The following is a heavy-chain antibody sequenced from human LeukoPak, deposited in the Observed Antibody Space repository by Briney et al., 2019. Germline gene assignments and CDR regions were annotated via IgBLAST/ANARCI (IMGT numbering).Heavy chain of an antibody. V-gene: IGHV3-7*01. CDR3: ARSGLFQKWTDVDAFDV. J-gene: IGHJ3*01. Sequence: PGGSLRLSCAASGFTFSKYWMNWVRQAPGKGLEWVADMKQDGSEKYYVDSVRGRFTISRDSAKNSLYLQMNSLRAEDTAVHFCARSGLFQKWTDVDAFDVWGQGTRVTVSS. CDR1: GFTFSKYW. D-gene: IGHD3-3*01. CDR2: MKQDGSEK.